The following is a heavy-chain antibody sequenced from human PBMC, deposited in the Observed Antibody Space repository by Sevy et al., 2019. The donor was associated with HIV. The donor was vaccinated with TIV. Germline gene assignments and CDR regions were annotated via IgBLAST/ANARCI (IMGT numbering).Heavy chain of an antibody. D-gene: IGHD1-26*01. J-gene: IGHJ4*02. CDR2: IIPSGNT. V-gene: IGHV4-34*01. Sequence: SETLSLTCAVYGGSFSGFYWSWIRLPPGKGLEWIGEIIPSGNTNYNPSLKSRATISIDTSKNQFSLKLKSVTAADTAMYFCARGQWEHLYWGQGTLVTVSS. CDR3: ARGQWEHLY. CDR1: GGSFSGFY.